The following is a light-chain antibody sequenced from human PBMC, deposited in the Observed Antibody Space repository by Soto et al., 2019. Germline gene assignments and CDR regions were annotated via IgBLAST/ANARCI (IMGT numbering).Light chain of an antibody. CDR3: SSYTSSSTYV. J-gene: IGLJ1*01. CDR1: SSDVGYYNY. Sequence: QSALTQRASVSGSPGQSITISCTGASSDVGYYNYVSWYQQHPGKAPKLMIYEVSNRPSGVSNRFSGSKSGNTASLTISGLQAEDEADYYCSSYTSSSTYVFGTGTKVTVL. CDR2: EVS. V-gene: IGLV2-14*01.